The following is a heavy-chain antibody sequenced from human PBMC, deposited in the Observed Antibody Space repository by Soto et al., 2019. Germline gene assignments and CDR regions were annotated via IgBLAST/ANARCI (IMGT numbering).Heavy chain of an antibody. D-gene: IGHD3-22*01. Sequence: GGSLRLSCAASGFTFSDYYMSWIRQAPGKGLEWVSYISSSSSYTNYADSVKGRFTISRDNAKNSLYLQMKSLRAEDTAVYYWASPGPIYYDSSGYTDYWGQGTLVTVSS. CDR3: ASPGPIYYDSSGYTDY. V-gene: IGHV3-11*06. CDR2: ISSSSSYT. J-gene: IGHJ4*02. CDR1: GFTFSDYY.